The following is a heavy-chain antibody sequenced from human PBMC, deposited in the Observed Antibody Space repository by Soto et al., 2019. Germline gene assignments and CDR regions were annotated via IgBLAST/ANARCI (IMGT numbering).Heavy chain of an antibody. V-gene: IGHV4-34*01. Sequence: QVQLQQWGAGLLKPSETLSLTCAVYGGSFSGYYWSWIRQPPGKGLEWIGEINHSGSTNYNPSLKSRVTISVDTSKNQFSLKLSSVTAADTAVYYCVRGYSSKHEGYCGMDVWGQGTTVTVSS. J-gene: IGHJ6*02. CDR2: INHSGST. CDR3: VRGYSSKHEGYCGMDV. CDR1: GGSFSGYY. D-gene: IGHD5-18*01.